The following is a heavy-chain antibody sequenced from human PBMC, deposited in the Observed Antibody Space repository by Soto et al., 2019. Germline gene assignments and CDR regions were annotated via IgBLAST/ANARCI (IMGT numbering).Heavy chain of an antibody. D-gene: IGHD1-26*01. CDR2: IFSNDEK. J-gene: IGHJ5*02. CDR1: GVSLSNGRVG. Sequence: QVTLKESGPVLVKPTETLTLTCTVSGVSLSNGRVGVSWIRQPPGKALEWLAHIFSNDEKSYSTSLKSRVTITKNTSKSQVVLTMTNMDPVDTATYYCARSQSRKVGADWFDPWGQGTLVTVSS. V-gene: IGHV2-26*01. CDR3: ARSQSRKVGADWFDP.